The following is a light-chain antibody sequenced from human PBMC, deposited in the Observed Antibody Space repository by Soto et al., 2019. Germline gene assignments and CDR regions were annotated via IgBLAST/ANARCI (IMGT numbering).Light chain of an antibody. CDR1: QSVSTSY. CDR2: GAS. J-gene: IGKJ2*01. Sequence: EIVLTQSPGMLSLSPGERATLSCRASQSVSTSYLAWYQLKPGQAPRLLIYGASNRATGIPDRFSASGSKTDFTLTISRLEPEDFAVYYCQQYGSSPPYTFGQGTKLEIK. V-gene: IGKV3-20*01. CDR3: QQYGSSPPYT.